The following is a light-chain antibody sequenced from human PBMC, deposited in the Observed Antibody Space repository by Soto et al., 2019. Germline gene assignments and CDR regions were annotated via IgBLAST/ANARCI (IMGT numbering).Light chain of an antibody. Sequence: IVLTQSPGTLSSSPGPRATLSCRASQSVNSDYLAWFQQKPGQAPRLLIYGASTRTTGIPDRFSGSGSGTDFTLTIGRLEPGDFAVYYCLHYGGSPLTFGQGTRLEI. J-gene: IGKJ5*01. V-gene: IGKV3-20*01. CDR1: QSVNSDY. CDR3: LHYGGSPLT. CDR2: GAS.